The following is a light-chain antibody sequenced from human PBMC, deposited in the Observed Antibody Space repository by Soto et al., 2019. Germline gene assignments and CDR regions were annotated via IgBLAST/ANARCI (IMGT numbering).Light chain of an antibody. Sequence: SALTQPPSASGSPGQSVTISCTGTSGDVGGYGYVSWYQQHPGKAPKLMIYEVSKRPSGVPDRFSGSKSGNTASLTVSGLQAEDEADYYCISYAGSDNFVFGSGTKLTVL. CDR1: SGDVGGYGY. J-gene: IGLJ1*01. CDR2: EVS. CDR3: ISYAGSDNFV. V-gene: IGLV2-8*01.